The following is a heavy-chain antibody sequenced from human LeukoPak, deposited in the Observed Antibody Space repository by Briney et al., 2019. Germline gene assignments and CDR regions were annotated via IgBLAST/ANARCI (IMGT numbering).Heavy chain of an antibody. D-gene: IGHD3/OR15-3a*01. CDR2: ISGTGGST. CDR1: GFTFSNYA. CDR3: APSKDGLGRWTFDY. Sequence: PGGSLRLSCAASGFTFSNYAMSWVRQAPGKGLEWVSAISGTGGSTYYADSVKGRFTISRDNSKNTLYLQMNSLRAEDTAVYYCAPSKDGLGRWTFDYWGQGTLVTVSS. V-gene: IGHV3-23*01. J-gene: IGHJ4*02.